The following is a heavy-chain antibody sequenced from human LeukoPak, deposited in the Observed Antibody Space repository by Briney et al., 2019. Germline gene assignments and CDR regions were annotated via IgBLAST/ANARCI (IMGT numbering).Heavy chain of an antibody. CDR2: IRDKAYGGTA. CDR1: GFTFGDYA. CDR3: TRKMNGCSGWPLDY. J-gene: IGHJ4*02. Sequence: GGSLRLSCIGSGFTFGDYAMSWVRQAPGKGLEWVGFIRDKAYGGTADYAASVKGRFIISRDDPKSIAYLQMNSLKTEDTAVYYCTRKMNGCSGWPLDYWGQGSLVTVSS. V-gene: IGHV3-49*04. D-gene: IGHD6-19*01.